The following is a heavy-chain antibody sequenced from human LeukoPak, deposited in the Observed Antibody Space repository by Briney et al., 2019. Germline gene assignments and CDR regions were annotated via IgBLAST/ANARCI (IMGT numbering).Heavy chain of an antibody. CDR1: GYTFTSYG. D-gene: IGHD2-2*01. J-gene: IGHJ5*02. CDR3: ARGNIVVVPAAPNWFDP. Sequence: GGSLRLSCAASGYTFTSYGISWVRQAPGQGLEWMGWISAYNGNTNYAQKLQGRVTMTTDTSTSTAYMELRSLRSDDTAVYYCARGNIVVVPAAPNWFDPWGQGTLVTVSS. CDR2: ISAYNGNT. V-gene: IGHV1-18*01.